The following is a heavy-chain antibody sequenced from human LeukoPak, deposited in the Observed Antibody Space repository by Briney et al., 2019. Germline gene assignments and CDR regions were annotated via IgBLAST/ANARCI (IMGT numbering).Heavy chain of an antibody. CDR2: IRYDGSNK. Sequence: GGSLRLSCAASGFTFSSYGMHWVRQAPGKGLEWVAFIRYDGSNKYYADSVKGRFTISRDNSKNTLYLQMNSLRAEDTAVYYCAKDPAAGRPTYFDYWGQGALVTVSS. V-gene: IGHV3-30*02. CDR3: AKDPAAGRPTYFDY. CDR1: GFTFSSYG. D-gene: IGHD6-13*01. J-gene: IGHJ4*02.